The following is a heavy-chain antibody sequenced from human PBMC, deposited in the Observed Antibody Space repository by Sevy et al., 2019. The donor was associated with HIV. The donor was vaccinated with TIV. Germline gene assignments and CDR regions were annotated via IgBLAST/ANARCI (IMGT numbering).Heavy chain of an antibody. CDR1: GFSFSSYP. CDR2: ISGSSNYI. Sequence: LSLTCAASGFSFSSYPMNWVRQAPGKGLEWVSSISGSSNYIYYADSLRGRFTISRDNAKNSLYLQMNSLGAEDTAVYYCARPYGSGSWEAFDIWGQGTMVTVSS. D-gene: IGHD3-10*01. V-gene: IGHV3-21*01. J-gene: IGHJ3*02. CDR3: ARPYGSGSWEAFDI.